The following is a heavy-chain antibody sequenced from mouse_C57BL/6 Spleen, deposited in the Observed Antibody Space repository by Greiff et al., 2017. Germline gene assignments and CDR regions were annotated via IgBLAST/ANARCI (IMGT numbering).Heavy chain of an antibody. CDR1: GYTFTSYW. CDR2: IHPNSGST. D-gene: IGHD2-3*01. V-gene: IGHV1-64*01. Sequence: QVQLKQPGAELVKPGASVKLSCKASGYTFTSYWMHWVKQRPGQGLEWIGMIHPNSGSTNYNEKFKSKATLTVDKSSSTAYMQLSSLTSEDSAVYYGERSTLDGYYARDYWGQGTTLTVSS. CDR3: ERSTLDGYYARDY. J-gene: IGHJ2*01.